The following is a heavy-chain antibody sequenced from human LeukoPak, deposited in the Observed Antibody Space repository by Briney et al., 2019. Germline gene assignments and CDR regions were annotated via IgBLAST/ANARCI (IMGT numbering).Heavy chain of an antibody. D-gene: IGHD6-19*01. CDR3: ARDRSTGSYFFFDY. J-gene: IGHJ4*02. V-gene: IGHV3-33*07. CDR2: IWHEGSNK. CDR1: GFTFDTIG. Sequence: GASLRLSCLASGFTFDTIGMYWARQAPGKGLEWVAVIWHEGSNKYYTDSVKGRFTISRDNSKNTLYLQMNSLRAEDTAVYYCARDRSTGSYFFFDYWGQGVLVTVSS.